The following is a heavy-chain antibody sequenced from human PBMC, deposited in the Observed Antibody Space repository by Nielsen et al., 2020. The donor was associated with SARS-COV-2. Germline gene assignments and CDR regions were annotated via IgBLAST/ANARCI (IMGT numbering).Heavy chain of an antibody. CDR2: IYSGGST. Sequence: GESLKISCAASGFTVSSNYMSWVRQAPGKGLEWVSVIYSGGSTYYADSVKGRFTISRDNSKNTLYLQMNSLRAEDTAVYYCARGVGGRAFDIWGQGTMVTVSS. V-gene: IGHV3-66*01. J-gene: IGHJ3*02. D-gene: IGHD3-16*01. CDR3: ARGVGGRAFDI. CDR1: GFTVSSNY.